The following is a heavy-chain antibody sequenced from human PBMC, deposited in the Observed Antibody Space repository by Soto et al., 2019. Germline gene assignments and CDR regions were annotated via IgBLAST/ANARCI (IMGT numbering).Heavy chain of an antibody. CDR3: ARGGHVVVVTAAFDY. CDR2: INPSGGHT. V-gene: IGHV1-46*01. Sequence: QVQLMQSGAEVKKPGASVKVSCKASGNTFTNYYIHWVRQAPGQGLEWMGTINPSGGHTTYAQKFLGRVTMTRDTSTRTLYMELTSLRSEDTAVYYCARGGHVVVVTAAFDYWGQGTIVTVSS. J-gene: IGHJ4*02. D-gene: IGHD2-21*02. CDR1: GNTFTNYY.